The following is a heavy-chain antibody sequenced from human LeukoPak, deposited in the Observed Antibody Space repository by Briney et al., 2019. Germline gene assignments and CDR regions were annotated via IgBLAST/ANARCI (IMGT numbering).Heavy chain of an antibody. Sequence: GESLKISCKGSGYSFTSYWIAWVRQMPGEGLAWMGIIRPSDSDTRYSPSFQGQVTISADKSINTAYLQWSSLKASDTAMYYCARHRYSSSSTDFDSWGQGTLVTVSS. J-gene: IGHJ4*02. V-gene: IGHV5-51*01. D-gene: IGHD6-13*01. CDR1: GYSFTSYW. CDR2: IRPSDSDT. CDR3: ARHRYSSSSTDFDS.